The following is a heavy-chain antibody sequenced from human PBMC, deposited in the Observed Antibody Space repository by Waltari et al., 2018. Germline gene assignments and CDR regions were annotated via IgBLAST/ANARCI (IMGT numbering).Heavy chain of an antibody. J-gene: IGHJ4*02. CDR2: IYIVGST. Sequence: EVQLVESGGGLIQPGGSLRLSCAASGFTVSSNYLSWVRQAPGKGLEWVSVIYIVGSTYSADSVTGRFTISRDNSKNTLYLQMHSRRAEDTAVYYCASLTVAGTFDYWGQGTLVTVSS. V-gene: IGHV3-53*01. CDR3: ASLTVAGTFDY. D-gene: IGHD6-19*01. CDR1: GFTVSSNY.